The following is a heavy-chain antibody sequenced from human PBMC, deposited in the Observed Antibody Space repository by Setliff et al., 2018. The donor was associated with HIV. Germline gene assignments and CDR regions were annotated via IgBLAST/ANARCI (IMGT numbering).Heavy chain of an antibody. CDR1: GFTFSSYS. CDR2: ISSSSRFI. CDR3: ARDRASSGYYARFDH. Sequence: GGSLRLSCAASGFTFSSYSMNWVRQAPGKGLEWVSSISSSSRFIYHADSMKGRFTISRDNAKKLVYLQMNSLRAEDTAIYYCARDRASSGYYARFDHWGQGTLVTVSS. J-gene: IGHJ4*02. D-gene: IGHD3-22*01. V-gene: IGHV3-21*01.